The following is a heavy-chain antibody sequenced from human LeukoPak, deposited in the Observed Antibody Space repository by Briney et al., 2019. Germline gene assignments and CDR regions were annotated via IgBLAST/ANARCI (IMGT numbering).Heavy chain of an antibody. CDR2: INPNSGGT. J-gene: IGHJ1*01. Sequence: GSSVKVSCKASGGTFSSYAISWVRQAPGQGLEWMGRINPNSGGTNYAQKFQGRVTMTRDTSISTAYMELSRLRSDDTAVYYCARDRGSEQHWGQGTLVTVSS. CDR1: GGTFSSYA. V-gene: IGHV1-2*06. CDR3: ARDRGSEQH. D-gene: IGHD3-10*01.